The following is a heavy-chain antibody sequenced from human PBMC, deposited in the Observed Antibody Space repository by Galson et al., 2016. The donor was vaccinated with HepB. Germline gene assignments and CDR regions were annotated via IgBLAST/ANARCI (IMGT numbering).Heavy chain of an antibody. D-gene: IGHD1-1*01. CDR1: GFVFSNFG. CDR3: AKERLVRRIFDH. J-gene: IGHJ4*02. CDR2: ISTGRTT. V-gene: IGHV3-23*01. Sequence: SLRLSCAASGFVFSNFGLSWGRQAPGKGLEWVASISTGRTTYYSDSVQGRFAITRDNSNNTLYIQMNGLRAEDTAVYYCAKERLVRRIFDHWGQGTLLTVSS.